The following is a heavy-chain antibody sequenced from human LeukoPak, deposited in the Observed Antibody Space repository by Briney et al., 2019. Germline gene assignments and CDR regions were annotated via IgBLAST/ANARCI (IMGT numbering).Heavy chain of an antibody. D-gene: IGHD2-2*01. Sequence: SETLSLTYAVYGGSFSGYYWSWIRQPPGKGLEWIGEINHSGSTNYNPSLKSRVTISVDTSKNQFSLKLSSVTAADTAVYYCARSPHSNGTSPRPNDAFDIWGQGTMVTVSS. CDR3: ARSPHSNGTSPRPNDAFDI. CDR1: GGSFSGYY. V-gene: IGHV4-34*01. J-gene: IGHJ3*02. CDR2: INHSGST.